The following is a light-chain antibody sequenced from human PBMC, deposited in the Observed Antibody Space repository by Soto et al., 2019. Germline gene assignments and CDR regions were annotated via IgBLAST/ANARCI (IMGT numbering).Light chain of an antibody. J-gene: IGKJ2*01. CDR3: QQFGNTFYT. CDR2: GAS. Sequence: ETVLTQSPGTLSLSPGERATLSCRASQSVSSTYLAWYQHKSGQAPRLLIYGASSRATGIPDRFSGSGSGTDFTLTISRLEPEDFAVYYCQQFGNTFYTFGQGTKLEIK. V-gene: IGKV3-20*01. CDR1: QSVSSTY.